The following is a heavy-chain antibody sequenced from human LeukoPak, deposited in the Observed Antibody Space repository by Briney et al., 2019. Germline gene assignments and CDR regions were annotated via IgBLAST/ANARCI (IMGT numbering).Heavy chain of an antibody. V-gene: IGHV3-53*01. J-gene: IGHJ4*02. D-gene: IGHD1/OR15-1a*01. CDR2: INTGGRT. CDR3: ARTNNDFVPIDY. CDR1: GFSVRSSY. Sequence: GGSLRLSCAASGFSVRSSYMSWVRQAPGKGLEWVSTINTGGRTYSADSVKGRFTISIDNSKNTLCLQMNSLRVEDTAIYYCARTNNDFVPIDYWGQGTLVTVSS.